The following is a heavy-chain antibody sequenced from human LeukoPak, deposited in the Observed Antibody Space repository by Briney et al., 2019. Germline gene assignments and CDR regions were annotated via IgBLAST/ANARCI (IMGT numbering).Heavy chain of an antibody. CDR3: ARQRADYYYYYIDV. V-gene: IGHV4-39*01. J-gene: IGHJ6*03. CDR1: GGSISSSNYY. Sequence: SETLSLTCTVSGGSISSSNYYWDWIRQPPGKGLEWIGSIYYSETTYDNPSLKSRVTIAINTSKNQFSLKLSFVTAADSAVYYCARQRADYYYYYIDVWGKGTTVTVS. CDR2: IYYSETT.